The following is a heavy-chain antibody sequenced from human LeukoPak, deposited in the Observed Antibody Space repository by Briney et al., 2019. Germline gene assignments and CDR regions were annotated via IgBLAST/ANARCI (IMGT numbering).Heavy chain of an antibody. CDR3: ARGGGSSWPYYYYYMDV. V-gene: IGHV4-59*01. J-gene: IGHJ6*03. CDR2: IYYSGTT. CDR1: GGSISSYY. Sequence: SETLSLTCTVSGGSISSYYWSWIRPPPGKGLEWIGYIYYSGTTNYNPSLKGRVTISVATSKTQFSLNLSSVTAADTAVYSCARGGGSSWPYYYYYMDVWGKGTTVTISS. D-gene: IGHD6-13*01.